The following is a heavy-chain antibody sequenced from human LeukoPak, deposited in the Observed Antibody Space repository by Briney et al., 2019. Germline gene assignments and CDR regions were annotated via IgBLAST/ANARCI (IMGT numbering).Heavy chain of an antibody. V-gene: IGHV4-30-2*01. Sequence: SETLSLTCAVSGGSISSGGYSWSWIRQPPGKGLEWIGYIYHSGSTYYNPSLKSRVTISVDRSKNQFSLKLSSVTAADTAVYYCARAGYYYDSSGYYDAFDIWGQGTMVTVSS. J-gene: IGHJ3*02. CDR3: ARAGYYYDSSGYYDAFDI. CDR1: GGSISSGGYS. D-gene: IGHD3-22*01. CDR2: IYHSGST.